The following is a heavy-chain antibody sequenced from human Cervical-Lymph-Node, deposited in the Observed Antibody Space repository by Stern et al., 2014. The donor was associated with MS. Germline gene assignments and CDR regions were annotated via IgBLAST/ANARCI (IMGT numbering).Heavy chain of an antibody. Sequence: EVQLVESGGGLVQPGGSLRLSCAASGFTFSSYWMSWVRQAPGKGLEWVANIKQDGSEKYYVDSVKGRFTISRDNAKNSLYLQMNSLRAEDTAVYYCAREAAGYPQRYYFDYWGQGTLVTVSS. J-gene: IGHJ4*02. CDR1: GFTFSSYW. D-gene: IGHD2-15*01. V-gene: IGHV3-7*01. CDR3: AREAAGYPQRYYFDY. CDR2: IKQDGSEK.